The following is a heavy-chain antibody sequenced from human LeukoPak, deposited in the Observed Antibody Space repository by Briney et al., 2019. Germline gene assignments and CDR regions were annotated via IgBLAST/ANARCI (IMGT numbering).Heavy chain of an antibody. CDR3: ARDTSTSSFDY. V-gene: IGHV4-59*01. D-gene: IGHD2-2*01. CDR2: IYYSGST. J-gene: IGHJ4*02. CDR1: GGSISSYY. Sequence: SETLSLTCTVSGGSISSYYWSWIRQPPGKGLEWIGYIYYSGSTNYSPSLKSRVTISVDTSKNQFSLKLSSVTAADTAVYYCARDTSTSSFDYWGQGTLVTVSS.